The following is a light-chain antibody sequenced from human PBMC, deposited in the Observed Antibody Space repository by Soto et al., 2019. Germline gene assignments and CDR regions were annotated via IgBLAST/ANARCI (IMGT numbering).Light chain of an antibody. J-gene: IGKJ3*01. CDR1: QGISSA. CDR2: DAS. CDR3: QQFSSYPLFT. Sequence: AIQLTQSPSSLSASVGDRVTITCRASQGISSALAWYQQKPGKAPKLLIYDASSLESGVPSRFSGSASGTDFTLPISSLQRGDFGTDYRQQFSSYPLFTVGPGTKVDIK. V-gene: IGKV1-13*02.